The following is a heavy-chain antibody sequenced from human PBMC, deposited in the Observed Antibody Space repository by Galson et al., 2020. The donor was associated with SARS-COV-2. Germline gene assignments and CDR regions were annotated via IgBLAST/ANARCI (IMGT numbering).Heavy chain of an antibody. V-gene: IGHV3-53*01. CDR2: IYSGGST. D-gene: IGHD4-17*01. J-gene: IGHJ4*02. Sequence: GGSLRLSCAASGFTVSSNYMSWVRQAPGKGLEWVSVIYSGGSTYYVDSVKGRFTISRDNSKNTLYLRMNSLRAEDTAVYYCARDYGDFYFDYWGQGTLVTVSS. CDR3: ARDYGDFYFDY. CDR1: GFTVSSNY.